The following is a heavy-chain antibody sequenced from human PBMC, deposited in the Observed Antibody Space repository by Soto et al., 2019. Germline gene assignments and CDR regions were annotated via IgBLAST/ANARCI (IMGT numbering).Heavy chain of an antibody. V-gene: IGHV3-15*07. Sequence: GGSLRLSCAASGFTFSNAWMNWVRQAPGKGLEWVGRIKSKTDGGTTDYAAPVKGRFTISRDDSKNTLYLQMNSLKTEDTAVYYCTTGYYYDSSGYYTFYWGQGTLVTVSS. CDR3: TTGYYYDSSGYYTFY. CDR2: IKSKTDGGTT. J-gene: IGHJ4*02. CDR1: GFTFSNAW. D-gene: IGHD3-22*01.